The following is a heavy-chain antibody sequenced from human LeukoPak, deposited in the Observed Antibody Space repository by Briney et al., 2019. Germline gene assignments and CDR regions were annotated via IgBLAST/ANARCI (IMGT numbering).Heavy chain of an antibody. CDR1: GGSFSGYY. Sequence: SETLSLTCAVYGGSFSGYYWSWIRQPPGKGLEWIGEINHGGSTNYNPSLKSRVTISVDTSKNQFSLKLSSVTAADTAVYYCASTRRAPTYYYGSGSYRSPYNWFDPWGQGTLVTVSS. CDR2: INHGGST. CDR3: ASTRRAPTYYYGSGSYRSPYNWFDP. V-gene: IGHV4-34*01. D-gene: IGHD3-10*01. J-gene: IGHJ5*02.